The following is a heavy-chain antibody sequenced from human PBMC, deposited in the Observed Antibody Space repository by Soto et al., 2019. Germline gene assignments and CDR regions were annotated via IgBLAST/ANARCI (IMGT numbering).Heavy chain of an antibody. Sequence: GGSLRLSCAASGFTFSSYAMSWVRQAPGKGLEWVSAISGSGGSTYYADSVKGRFTISRDNSKNTLYLQMNSLRAEDTAVYYCAKDPRHSGSYYADYWGQGTLVTSPQ. CDR3: AKDPRHSGSYYADY. V-gene: IGHV3-23*01. CDR2: ISGSGGST. J-gene: IGHJ4*02. D-gene: IGHD1-26*01. CDR1: GFTFSSYA.